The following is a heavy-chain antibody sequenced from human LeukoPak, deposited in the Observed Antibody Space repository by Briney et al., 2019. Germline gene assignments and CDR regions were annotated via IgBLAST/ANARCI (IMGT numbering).Heavy chain of an antibody. CDR1: GFTFSSYA. CDR2: ISYDGSNK. CDR3: ARGVYCSGGSCYFKFDY. J-gene: IGHJ4*02. D-gene: IGHD2-15*01. Sequence: GGSLRLSCAASGFTFSSYAMHWVRQAPGKGLEWVAVISYDGSNKYYADSVKGRFTVSRDNAKNSLYLQMNSLRAEDTAVYYCARGVYCSGGSCYFKFDYWGQGTLVTVSS. V-gene: IGHV3-30-3*01.